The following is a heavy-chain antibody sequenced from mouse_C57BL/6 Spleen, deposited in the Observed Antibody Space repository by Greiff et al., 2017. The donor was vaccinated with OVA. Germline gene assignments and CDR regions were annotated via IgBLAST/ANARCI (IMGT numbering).Heavy chain of an antibody. CDR1: GYTFTSYW. CDR2: IYPSDSET. V-gene: IGHV1-61*01. J-gene: IGHJ4*01. D-gene: IGHD2-5*01. CDR3: ARDSNYGGAMDY. Sequence: VQLQQPGAELVRPGSSVKLSCKASGYTFTSYWMDWVKQRPGQGLEWIGNIYPSDSETHYNQKFKDKATLTVDKSSSTAYMQLSSLTSEDSAVYYCARDSNYGGAMDYWGQGTSVTVSS.